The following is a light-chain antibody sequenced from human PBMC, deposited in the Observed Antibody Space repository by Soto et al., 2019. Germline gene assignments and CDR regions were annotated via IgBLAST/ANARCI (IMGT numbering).Light chain of an antibody. CDR2: AAY. Sequence: DIQMTQSPSFVSASVGDRVTISCRASQGITSWLAWYQQKPGKAPKLLIYAAYTLQGGVQSRFSGSGSGTEFTLTIRSLQPEDFATYYCKQATSFPRTFGQGTKVDIK. CDR3: KQATSFPRT. V-gene: IGKV1-12*01. CDR1: QGITSW. J-gene: IGKJ1*01.